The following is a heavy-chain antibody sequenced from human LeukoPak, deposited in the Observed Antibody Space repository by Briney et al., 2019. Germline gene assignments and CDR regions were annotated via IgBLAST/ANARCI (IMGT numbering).Heavy chain of an antibody. V-gene: IGHV3-53*01. CDR1: GLNFGESA. J-gene: IGHJ3*02. CDR3: ARTKYYYDSSGYPDAFDI. D-gene: IGHD3-22*01. Sequence: GGSLRLSCVASGLNFGESAMHWVRQAPGKGLEWVSVIYSSGSTYYADSVEGRFTISRDNSKNTLYLQMNGLRAEDTAVYYCARTKYYYDSSGYPDAFDIWGQGTMVTVSS. CDR2: IYSSGST.